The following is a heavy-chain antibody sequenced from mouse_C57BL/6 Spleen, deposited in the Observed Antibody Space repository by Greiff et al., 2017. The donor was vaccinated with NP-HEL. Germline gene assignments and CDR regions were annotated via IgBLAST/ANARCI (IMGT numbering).Heavy chain of an antibody. V-gene: IGHV10-1*01. CDR2: IRSKSNNYAT. CDR1: GFSFNTYA. CDR3: VRHDYGKYYAMDY. J-gene: IGHJ4*01. Sequence: EVQLVESGGGLVQPKGSLKLSCAASGFSFNTYAMNWVRQAPGKGLEWVARIRSKSNNYATYYADSVKDRFTISREDSESMLYLQMNNLKTEDTAMYYCVRHDYGKYYAMDYWGQGTSVTVSS. D-gene: IGHD1-1*01.